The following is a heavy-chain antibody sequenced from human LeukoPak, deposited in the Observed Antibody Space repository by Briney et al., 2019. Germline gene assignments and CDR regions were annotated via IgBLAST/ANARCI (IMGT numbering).Heavy chain of an antibody. Sequence: ASVKVSCKASGYTFTGYYMHWVRQAPGQGLEWMGWINPNSGGTNYAQKFQGRVTMTRDTSISTAYMELSRLRSDDTAVYYCARGLSSTRRLLPFDPRGQGTLVTVSS. V-gene: IGHV1-2*02. D-gene: IGHD2-2*01. J-gene: IGHJ5*02. CDR3: ARGLSSTRRLLPFDP. CDR1: GYTFTGYY. CDR2: INPNSGGT.